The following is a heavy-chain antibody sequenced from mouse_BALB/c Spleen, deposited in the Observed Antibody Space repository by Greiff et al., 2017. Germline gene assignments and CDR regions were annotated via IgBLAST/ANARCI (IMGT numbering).Heavy chain of an antibody. J-gene: IGHJ2*01. CDR1: GYTFTSYW. Sequence: QVQLQQPGAELVRPGASVKLSCKASGYTFTSYWINWVKQRPGQGLEWIGNIYPSDSYTNYNQKFKDKATLTVDKSSSTAYMQLSSPTSEDSAVYYCTRGEGITTEYYFDYWGQGTTLTVSS. V-gene: IGHV1-69*02. CDR3: TRGEGITTEYYFDY. D-gene: IGHD2-4*01. CDR2: IYPSDSYT.